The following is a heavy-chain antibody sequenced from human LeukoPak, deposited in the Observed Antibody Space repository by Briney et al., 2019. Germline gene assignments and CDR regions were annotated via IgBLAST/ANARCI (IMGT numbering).Heavy chain of an antibody. V-gene: IGHV3-23*01. CDR1: GFTFSNYA. CDR2: ISVAGSGT. Sequence: GGSLRLSCAAPGFTFSNYAMSWVRQAPGEGLERVSGISVAGSGTYYAGSVKGRFTIYRDNSKSTLYLQMNSLGAEDTAGYYCAKARGIVGRWADYWGEGTLVSVSS. CDR3: AKARGIVGRWADY. J-gene: IGHJ4*02. D-gene: IGHD2-21*01.